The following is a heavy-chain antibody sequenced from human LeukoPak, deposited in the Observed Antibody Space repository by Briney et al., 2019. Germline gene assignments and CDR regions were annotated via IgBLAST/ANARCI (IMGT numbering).Heavy chain of an antibody. V-gene: IGHV4-61*09. Sequence: SQTLSLTCTVSGGSISSNHYYWNWIRQSAGKGLEWIGHIYTSGTTSYNPSLNSRVTISVDTSKNQFSLTLTSVTAADTAVYNCARGYGSGPMPGRLGPWGQGTLVTVSS. D-gene: IGHD6-19*01. J-gene: IGHJ5*02. CDR2: IYTSGTT. CDR3: ARGYGSGPMPGRLGP. CDR1: GGSISSNHYY.